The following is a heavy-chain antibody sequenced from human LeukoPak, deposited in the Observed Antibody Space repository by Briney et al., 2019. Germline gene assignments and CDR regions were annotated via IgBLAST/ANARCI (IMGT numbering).Heavy chain of an antibody. CDR3: ARSPATGTVDY. V-gene: IGHV3-7*01. J-gene: IGHJ4*02. Sequence: GGPLRLSCAASEFTFSIYWMSWVRQAPGKGLEWVANINQDGSDQYYVDPVKGRFTISRDNAKNSLYLQMNSLRAEDTAVYYCARSPATGTVDYWGQGTLVTVSS. D-gene: IGHD1-1*01. CDR1: EFTFSIYW. CDR2: INQDGSDQ.